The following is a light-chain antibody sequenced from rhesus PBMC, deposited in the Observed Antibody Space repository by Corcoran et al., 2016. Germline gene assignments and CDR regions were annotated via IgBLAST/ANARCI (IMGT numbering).Light chain of an antibody. CDR1: QGITND. J-gene: IGKJ3*01. V-gene: IGKV1S17*01. CDR3: PHYYSTPFT. Sequence: DIQMTQSPSSLSASVGDRVTITCRASQGITNDLAWYQQKPGETPKLLLYEASSVQRGIPSRFSGSGSGTDFTLTISSLQSEDFATYYCPHYYSTPFTFGPGTKLDIK. CDR2: EAS.